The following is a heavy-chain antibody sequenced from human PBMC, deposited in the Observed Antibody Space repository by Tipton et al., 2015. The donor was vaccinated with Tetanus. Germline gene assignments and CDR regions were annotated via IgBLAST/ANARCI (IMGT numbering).Heavy chain of an antibody. CDR3: ASSPHYDSSGYYYVLDY. V-gene: IGHV1-2*06. Sequence: QVQLVQSGAEVKKPGSSVKVSCKASGYTFTGYYMHWVRQAPGQGLEWMGRINPNSGGTNYAQKLQGRVTMTTDTSTSTAYMELRSLRSDDTAVYYCASSPHYDSSGYYYVLDYWGQGTLVTVSS. CDR2: INPNSGGT. J-gene: IGHJ4*02. CDR1: GYTFTGYY. D-gene: IGHD3-22*01.